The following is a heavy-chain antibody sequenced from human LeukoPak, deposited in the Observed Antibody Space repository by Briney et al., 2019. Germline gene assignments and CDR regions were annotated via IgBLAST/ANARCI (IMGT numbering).Heavy chain of an antibody. V-gene: IGHV1-69*05. D-gene: IGHD6-13*01. CDR3: ARDLGSSSWYDYYFDY. CDR1: GGTFSSYA. CDR2: IIPIFGTA. Sequence: ASVKVSCKASGGTFSSYAISWVRQAPGQGLEWMGRIIPIFGTANYAQRFQGRVTITTDESTSTAYMELSSLRSEDTAVYYCARDLGSSSWYDYYFDYWGQGTLVTVSS. J-gene: IGHJ4*02.